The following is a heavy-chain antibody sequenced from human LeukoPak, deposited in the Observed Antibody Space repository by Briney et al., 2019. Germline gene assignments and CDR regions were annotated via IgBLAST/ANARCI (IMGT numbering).Heavy chain of an antibody. D-gene: IGHD6-13*01. CDR1: GFTFSSYA. CDR2: ISGSGGST. V-gene: IGHV3-23*01. J-gene: IGHJ4*02. Sequence: GGSLRLSCAASGFTFSSYAMSWVRQAPGKGLEWVSAISGSGGSTYYADSVKGRFTISRDNSKNTLYLQMNSLRAEDTAVYYCAKDDGGSSSWYTNFDYWGQGTLVTVSS. CDR3: AKDDGGSSSWYTNFDY.